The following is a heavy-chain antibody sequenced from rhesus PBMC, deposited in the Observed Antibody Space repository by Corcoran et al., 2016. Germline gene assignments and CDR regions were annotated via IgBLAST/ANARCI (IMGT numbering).Heavy chain of an antibody. V-gene: IGHV3S22*01. CDR3: TTLANYVLNS. CDR1: GFSSRDSY. CDR2: IRNKADGGPT. J-gene: IGHJ4*01. Sequence: EVQLVESGGGLVQPGGSLRLSCAASGFSSRDSYITWVRQAPGKGTDWVAFIRNKADGGPTEYAASLQGRFTISRDDANSIASLQLNSLNTEDTAVYYCTTLANYVLNSWGQGVLVTVSS. D-gene: IGHD4-17*01.